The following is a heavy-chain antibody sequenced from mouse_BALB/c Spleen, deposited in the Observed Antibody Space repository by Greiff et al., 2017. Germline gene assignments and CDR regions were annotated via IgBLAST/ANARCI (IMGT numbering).Heavy chain of an antibody. J-gene: IGHJ3*01. CDR2: ISNGGGST. D-gene: IGHD2-4*01. CDR3: ARREYYDYDGFAY. CDR1: GFTFSSYT. V-gene: IGHV5-12-2*01. Sequence: EVQLVESGGGLVQPGGSLKLSCAASGFTFSSYTMSWVRQTPEKRLEWVAYISNGGGSTYYPDTVKGRFTISRDNAKNTLYLQMSSLKSEDTAMYYCARREYYDYDGFAYWGQGTLVTVSA.